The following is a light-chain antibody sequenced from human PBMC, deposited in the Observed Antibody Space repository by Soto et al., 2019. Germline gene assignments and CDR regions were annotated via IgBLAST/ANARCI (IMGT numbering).Light chain of an antibody. J-gene: IGKJ4*01. CDR1: QGIRTY. CDR2: TLN. Sequence: DIQLTQSPSFLSASVGDRVTITCRASQGIRTYLAWYQQKPGKAPKLLISTLNYLQSGVPSRFSGSGSGTEFTLTISSLQPEDFATYYCQQLDSFQLAFGGGTKVEVK. CDR3: QQLDSFQLA. V-gene: IGKV1-9*01.